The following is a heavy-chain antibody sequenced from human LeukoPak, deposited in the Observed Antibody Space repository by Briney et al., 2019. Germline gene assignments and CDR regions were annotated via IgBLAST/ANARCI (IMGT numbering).Heavy chain of an antibody. J-gene: IGHJ4*02. V-gene: IGHV3-7*01. CDR1: GFTISSYW. Sequence: PGGSLRLSCAASGFTISSYWMSWVRQAPGKGLEWVATIKEDGSEKYYVDSVKGRFTISRDNAKNSLYLQMNSLRAEDTAVYYCARDRSRCYYWGQGTLVTVSS. CDR2: IKEDGSEK. CDR3: ARDRSRCYY.